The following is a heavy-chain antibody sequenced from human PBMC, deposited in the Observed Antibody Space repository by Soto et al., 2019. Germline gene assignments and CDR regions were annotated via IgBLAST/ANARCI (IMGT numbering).Heavy chain of an antibody. CDR3: ARDMEQWLVRGYNWFDP. D-gene: IGHD6-19*01. CDR1: GYTFTSYG. Sequence: ASVKVSCKAPGYTFTSYGISWVRQAPGQGLEWMGWISAYNGNTNYAQKLQGRVTMTTDTSTSTAYMELRSLRSDDTAVYYCARDMEQWLVRGYNWFDPWGQGTLVTISS. V-gene: IGHV1-18*01. CDR2: ISAYNGNT. J-gene: IGHJ5*02.